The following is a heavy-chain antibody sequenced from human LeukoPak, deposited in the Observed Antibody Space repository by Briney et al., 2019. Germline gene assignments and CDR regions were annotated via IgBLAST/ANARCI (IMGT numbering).Heavy chain of an antibody. Sequence: GGSLRLSCAASGFTFSDSTMHWVRQASGKGLEWVGRIRTKPNTYATAYAASVKGRFTISKDDSKNTAYLQMNSLKTDDTAVYYCTRHTERNSDWGQGTLVTVSS. V-gene: IGHV3-73*01. J-gene: IGHJ4*02. CDR3: TRHTERNSD. D-gene: IGHD2/OR15-2a*01. CDR1: GFTFSDST. CDR2: IRTKPNTYAT.